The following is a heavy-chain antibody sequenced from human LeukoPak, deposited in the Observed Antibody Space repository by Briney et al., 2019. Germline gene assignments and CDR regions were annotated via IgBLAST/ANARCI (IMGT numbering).Heavy chain of an antibody. V-gene: IGHV4-59*01. CDR2: IYYSGST. Sequence: SETLSLTCTVSGGSISSYYWSWIRQPPGKGLEWIGYIYYSGSTSYNPSLKSRVTISVDTSKNQFSLKLSSVTAADTAVYYCARHEFSHFDYWGQGTLVTVSS. CDR1: GGSISSYY. J-gene: IGHJ4*02. CDR3: ARHEFSHFDY.